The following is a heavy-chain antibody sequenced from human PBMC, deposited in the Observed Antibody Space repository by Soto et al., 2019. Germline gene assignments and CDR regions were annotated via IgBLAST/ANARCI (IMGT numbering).Heavy chain of an antibody. CDR2: IYYSGST. CDR3: ARDLGFGGYSGYDRYNWFDP. V-gene: IGHV4-31*03. CDR1: GGSISSGGYY. J-gene: IGHJ5*02. Sequence: PSETLSLTCTVSGGSISSGGYYWSWIRQHPGKGLEWIGYIYYSGSTYYNPSLKSRVTISVDTSKNQFSLKLSSVTAADTAVYYCARDLGFGGYSGYDRYNWFDPWGQGTLVTVSS. D-gene: IGHD5-12*01.